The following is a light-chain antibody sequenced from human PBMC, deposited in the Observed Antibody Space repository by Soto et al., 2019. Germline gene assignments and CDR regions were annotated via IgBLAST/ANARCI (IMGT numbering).Light chain of an antibody. Sequence: DSQMPQSPCSLSASVVERVTSTFRASQSIGKHLNWYQQKPGKAPKFLIYAASNLQSGVPSRFSGSGSGTDFTLTVNSLQPEDFATYYCQQGYTSAITFGQGTRLEIK. CDR1: QSIGKH. V-gene: IGKV1-39*01. CDR2: AAS. CDR3: QQGYTSAIT. J-gene: IGKJ5*01.